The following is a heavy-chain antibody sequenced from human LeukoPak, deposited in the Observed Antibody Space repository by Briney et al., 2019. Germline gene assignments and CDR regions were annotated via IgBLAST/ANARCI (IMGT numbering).Heavy chain of an antibody. V-gene: IGHV2-70*04. CDR1: GFSLSTNGMR. CDR3: ARIASSGWFPDY. Sequence: SGPTLVNPTQTLTLTCTFSGFSLSTNGMRVSWIRQPPGKALEWLARIDWDDDKFYSTSLKTRLTISKDTSKNQVVLTTTNMDPVDTATFYCARIASSGWFPDYWGQGTLVTVSS. J-gene: IGHJ4*02. D-gene: IGHD6-19*01. CDR2: IDWDDDK.